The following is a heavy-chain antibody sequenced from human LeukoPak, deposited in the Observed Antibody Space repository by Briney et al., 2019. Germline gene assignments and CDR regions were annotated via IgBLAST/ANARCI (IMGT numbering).Heavy chain of an antibody. CDR3: ARQYGRPYDY. D-gene: IGHD3-10*01. J-gene: IGHJ4*02. CDR1: GYSFADSW. Sequence: GESLKISCKGSGYSFADSWIAWVRQMPGKRLEWMGLIYPGDSDTRYSPSFQGQVSISVDKSISTTFLQWSSLKASDTAMYYCARQYGRPYDYWGQGTLVSVSS. V-gene: IGHV5-51*01. CDR2: IYPGDSDT.